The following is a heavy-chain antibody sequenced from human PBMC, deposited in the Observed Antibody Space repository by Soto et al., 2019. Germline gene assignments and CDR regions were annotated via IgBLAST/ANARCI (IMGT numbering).Heavy chain of an antibody. Sequence: QLQLQESGSGLVKPSQTLSLTCAVSGGSISSGGYSWSWIRQPPGKGLEWIGYIYHSGSTYYNPSLKSRVTISVDRSKNQFSLKLSSVTAADTAVYYCARGHYYDSSGYYLSYYYYYGMDVWGQGTTVTVSS. V-gene: IGHV4-30-2*01. CDR3: ARGHYYDSSGYYLSYYYYYGMDV. D-gene: IGHD3-22*01. J-gene: IGHJ6*02. CDR1: GGSISSGGYS. CDR2: IYHSGST.